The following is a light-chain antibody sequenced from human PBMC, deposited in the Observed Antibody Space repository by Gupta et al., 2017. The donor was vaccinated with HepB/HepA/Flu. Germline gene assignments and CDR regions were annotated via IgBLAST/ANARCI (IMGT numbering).Light chain of an antibody. J-gene: IGLJ2*01. Sequence: VLTPPPSLPSSPRPSASLTSTFRSDINGGPYSIYWYQQKLGSPPRDLLRYKANSDKQQGSGVPSRLSGSKDASANAGMLIIAGLQDEDEDDYYCMIWNNSAVVFGGGTKLTVL. CDR3: MIWNNSAVV. V-gene: IGLV5-45*01. CDR2: YKANSDK. CDR1: SDINGGPYS.